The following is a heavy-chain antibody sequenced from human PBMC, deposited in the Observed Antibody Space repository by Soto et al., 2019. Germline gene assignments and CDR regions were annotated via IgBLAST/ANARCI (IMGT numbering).Heavy chain of an antibody. V-gene: IGHV3-53*01. D-gene: IGHD4-17*01. CDR3: ARGPATTAWFDP. CDR1: GFTVSSNY. J-gene: IGHJ5*02. CDR2: IYSGGST. Sequence: SCAASGFTVSSNYMSWVRQAPGKGLEWVSVIYSGGSTYYADSVKGRFTISRDNSKNTLYLQMNSLRAEDTAVYYCARGPATTAWFDPWGQGTLVTVSS.